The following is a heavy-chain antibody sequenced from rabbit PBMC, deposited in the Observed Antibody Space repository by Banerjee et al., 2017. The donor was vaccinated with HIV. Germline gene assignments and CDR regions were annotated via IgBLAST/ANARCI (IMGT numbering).Heavy chain of an antibody. CDR2: IDPVFGST. D-gene: IGHD7-1*01. CDR3: ARGGYITYSVGGFNL. J-gene: IGHJ4*01. CDR1: EFDLSSYA. Sequence: LEESGGGLVQPEGSLALTCTASEFDLSSYAMSWVRQAPGKGLEWIAYIDPVFGSTYYASWVNGRFSISSHNAQNTLYLQLNSLTAADTATYFCARGGYITYSVGGFNLWGQGTLVTVS. V-gene: IGHV1S47*01.